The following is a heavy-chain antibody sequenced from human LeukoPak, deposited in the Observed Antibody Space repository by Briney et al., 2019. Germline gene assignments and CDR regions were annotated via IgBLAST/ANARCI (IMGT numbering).Heavy chain of an antibody. J-gene: IGHJ6*03. CDR3: ARRSPYYYYYYMDV. V-gene: IGHV4-38-2*01. CDR2: IYHSGSA. D-gene: IGHD3-10*01. Sequence: SETLSLTCAVSGYSISSGYYWGWIRQPPGKGLEWIGSIYHSGSAYYNPSLKRRVTISVDTSKNQYSLKLSSVTAADTAVYYCARRSPYYYYYYMDVWGKGTTVTVSS. CDR1: GYSISSGYY.